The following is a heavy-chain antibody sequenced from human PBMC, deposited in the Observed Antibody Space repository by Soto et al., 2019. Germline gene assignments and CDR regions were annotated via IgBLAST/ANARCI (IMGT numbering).Heavy chain of an antibody. CDR3: ARDIGFDYVD. CDR1: GFTFRSFW. Sequence: PGGSLRLSCAVSGFTFRSFWMSWVRQAPGKGLEWVATINEDGSEIYYVDSVKGRFTISRDNAQNSLYLQMRSLSAEDTAVYFCARDIGFDYVDWGQGTRVTVS. D-gene: IGHD3-16*01. J-gene: IGHJ4*02. CDR2: INEDGSEI. V-gene: IGHV3-7*01.